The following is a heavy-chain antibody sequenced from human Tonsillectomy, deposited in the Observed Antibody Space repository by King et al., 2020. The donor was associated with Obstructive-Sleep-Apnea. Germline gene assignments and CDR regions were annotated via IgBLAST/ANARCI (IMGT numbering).Heavy chain of an antibody. V-gene: IGHV3-23*04. J-gene: IGHJ4*02. Sequence: VQLVESGGGLVQPGGSLRLSCAASGFTFSSYAMSWVRQAPGKGLEWVSAISGSGGSTYYADSVKGRFTISRDNSKNTLSLQMNSLRAEDTAVYYCATSPTYDILTGYFYFDYWGQGTLVTVSS. CDR3: ATSPTYDILTGYFYFDY. CDR1: GFTFSSYA. D-gene: IGHD3-9*01. CDR2: ISGSGGST.